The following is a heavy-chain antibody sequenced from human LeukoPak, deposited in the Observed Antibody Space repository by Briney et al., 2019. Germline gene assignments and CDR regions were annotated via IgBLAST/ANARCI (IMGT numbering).Heavy chain of an antibody. CDR3: ARDLTNTMGKYGMDV. V-gene: IGHV1-2*06. J-gene: IGHJ6*02. D-gene: IGHD3-10*01. CDR1: GYTFTGYY. CDR2: IHPNSGGT. Sequence: ASVKVSCKASGYTFTGYYMHWVRQAPGQGLEWMGRIHPNSGGTNYAQKFQGRVTMTRDTSINTAYMELSSLRSDDTAVYYCARDLTNTMGKYGMDVWGQGTTVTVSS.